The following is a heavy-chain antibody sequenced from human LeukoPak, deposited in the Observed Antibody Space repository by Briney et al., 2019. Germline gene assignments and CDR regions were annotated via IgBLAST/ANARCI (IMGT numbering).Heavy chain of an antibody. Sequence: SETLSLTCTVSGYSISSGYYWGWIRQPPGKGLGWVGSIYHSGSTYYNPSLKSRVTISVDTSKNQFSLKLSSVTAADTAVYYCARGTVATGYYYYMDVWGKGTTVTVSS. D-gene: IGHD4-17*01. CDR3: ARGTVATGYYYYMDV. CDR1: GYSISSGYY. V-gene: IGHV4-38-2*02. J-gene: IGHJ6*03. CDR2: IYHSGST.